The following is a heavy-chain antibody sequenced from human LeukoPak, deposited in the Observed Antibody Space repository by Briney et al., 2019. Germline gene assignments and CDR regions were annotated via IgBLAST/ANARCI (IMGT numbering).Heavy chain of an antibody. CDR2: ISWNSGSI. D-gene: IGHD5-24*01. V-gene: IGHV3-9*01. CDR3: AKLVDGYNYLDY. Sequence: GRSLRPTCAASGFTFDDYAMHWVRQAPGKGLEWVSGISWNSGSIGYADSVKGRFTISRDNAKNSLYLQMNSLRAEDTALYYCAKLVDGYNYLDYWGQGTLVTVSS. CDR1: GFTFDDYA. J-gene: IGHJ4*02.